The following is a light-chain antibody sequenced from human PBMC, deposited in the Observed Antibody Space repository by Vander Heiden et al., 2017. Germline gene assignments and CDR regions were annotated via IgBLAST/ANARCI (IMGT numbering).Light chain of an antibody. Sequence: DIQMTQSPSSLSASVGDRVTITCRASQGISNYLAWYQQKPGKGPKLLIYAASTWQAGVPSRFSGSGYGTDFTLTISSRQPEDVATYYFQKNNSDPAITFGQGTRLEIK. CDR2: AAS. CDR1: QGISNY. J-gene: IGKJ5*01. V-gene: IGKV1-27*01. CDR3: QKNNSDPAIT.